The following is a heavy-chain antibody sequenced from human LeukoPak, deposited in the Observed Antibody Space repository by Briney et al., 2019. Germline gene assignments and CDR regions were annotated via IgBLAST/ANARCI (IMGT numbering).Heavy chain of an antibody. CDR1: GGSISSGDYY. CDR3: ARGEVMRFLEWSQPDNKYYYGSGSYYSGSYFDY. J-gene: IGHJ4*02. CDR2: IYYSGST. Sequence: SQTLSLTCTVSGGSISSGDYYWSWIRQPPGKGLEWIGYIYYSGSTYYNPSLKSRVTISVDTSKNQFSLKLSSVTAADTAVYYCARGEVMRFLEWSQPDNKYYYGSGSYYSGSYFDYWGQGTLVTVSS. V-gene: IGHV4-30-4*01. D-gene: IGHD3-10*01.